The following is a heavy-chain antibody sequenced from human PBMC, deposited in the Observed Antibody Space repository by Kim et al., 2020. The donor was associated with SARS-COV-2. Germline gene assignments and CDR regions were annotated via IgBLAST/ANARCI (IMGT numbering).Heavy chain of an antibody. D-gene: IGHD2-15*01. J-gene: IGHJ4*02. V-gene: IGHV3-21*01. Sequence: YYADSVKGRFTISRDNAKNSLYLQLNSLGPGDTAVYYCASAVVVAARDDYWVQGTLVTVSS. CDR3: ASAVVVAARDDY.